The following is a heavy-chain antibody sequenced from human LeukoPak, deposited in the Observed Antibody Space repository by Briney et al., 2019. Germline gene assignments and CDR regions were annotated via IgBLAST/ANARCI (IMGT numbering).Heavy chain of an antibody. Sequence: SVKVSCKASGGTFVTFGISWVRQAPGQGLEWMGGIIPMSGTVNNAQKFQGRVTITTDKSTGTAYMELSSLRSDDTAVYYCARDLSPPVVNFDYWGQGTLVTVSS. CDR3: ARDLSPPVVNFDY. J-gene: IGHJ4*02. D-gene: IGHD3-22*01. V-gene: IGHV1-69*05. CDR2: IIPMSGTV. CDR1: GGTFVTFG.